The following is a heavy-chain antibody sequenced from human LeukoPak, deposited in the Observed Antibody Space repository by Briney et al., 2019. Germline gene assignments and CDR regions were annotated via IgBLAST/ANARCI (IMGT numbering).Heavy chain of an antibody. CDR3: ARHQIILRYFDWLFVRVIGGYFDY. CDR2: INHSGST. Sequence: SETLSLTCAVYGGSFSGYYWSWIRQPPGKGLEWIGEINHSGSTNYNPSLKSRVTISVDTSKNQFSLKLSSVTAADTAVYYCARHQIILRYFDWLFVRVIGGYFDYWGQGTLVTVSS. D-gene: IGHD3-9*01. CDR1: GGSFSGYY. J-gene: IGHJ4*02. V-gene: IGHV4-34*01.